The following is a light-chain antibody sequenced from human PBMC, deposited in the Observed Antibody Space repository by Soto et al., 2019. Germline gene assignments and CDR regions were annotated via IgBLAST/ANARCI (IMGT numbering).Light chain of an antibody. V-gene: IGKV1-9*01. CDR2: GTF. J-gene: IGKJ3*01. CDR3: QHLNNYPPFT. Sequence: IQLTQSPSSLSASVGDRVSITCRASQDIHNSLAWYQQKRGEAPKLLISGTFTLQSGVPSRFNGSGSGTDFTLTISRLQPEDFATYYCQHLNNYPPFTFGPGTKVDLE. CDR1: QDIHNS.